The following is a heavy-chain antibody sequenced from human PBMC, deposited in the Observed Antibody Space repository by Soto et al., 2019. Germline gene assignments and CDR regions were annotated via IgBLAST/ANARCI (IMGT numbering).Heavy chain of an antibody. J-gene: IGHJ4*02. CDR3: ATYDSGGKFDF. CDR2: IYYSGST. CDR1: GGSVSSGSYY. V-gene: IGHV4-61*01. Sequence: PSETLSLTCTVSGGSVSSGSYYWSWIRQPPGKGLEWIGYIYYSGSTNYNPSLKSRVTISVDTSKNQFSLKLISVTAADTAVYYCATYDSGGKFDFWGQGTLVTAPQ. D-gene: IGHD3-22*01.